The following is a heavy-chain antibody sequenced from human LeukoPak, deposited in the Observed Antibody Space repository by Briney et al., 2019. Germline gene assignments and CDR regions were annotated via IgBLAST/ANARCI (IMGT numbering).Heavy chain of an antibody. V-gene: IGHV3-13*01. D-gene: IGHD3-3*01. CDR1: GFTFSSYD. CDR3: ARGAGTIFEYYGMDV. Sequence: PGGSLRLSCAASGFTFSSYDMHWVRQATGKGLEWVSAIGTAGDTYYPGSVKGRFTISRENAKNSLYLQMNSLRAEDTAVYYCARGAGTIFEYYGMDVWGQGTTVTVSS. CDR2: IGTAGDT. J-gene: IGHJ6*02.